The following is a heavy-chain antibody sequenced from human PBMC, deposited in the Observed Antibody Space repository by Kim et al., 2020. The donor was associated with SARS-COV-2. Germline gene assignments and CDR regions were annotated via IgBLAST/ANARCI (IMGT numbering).Heavy chain of an antibody. CDR3: ARGTSIAAAGATLDY. J-gene: IGHJ4*01. V-gene: IGHV1-3*01. D-gene: IGHD6-13*01. Sequence: QKFQGRVTITRDASAGTAYMELSSLRSEDTAEYYCARGTSIAAAGATLDYWGQGTLVTVSS.